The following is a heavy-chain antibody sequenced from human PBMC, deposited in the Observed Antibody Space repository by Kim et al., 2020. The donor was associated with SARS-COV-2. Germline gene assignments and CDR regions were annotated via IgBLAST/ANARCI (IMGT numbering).Heavy chain of an antibody. CDR1: GFTFSSYS. CDR2: ISSSSSTI. CDR3: ARDRSRCSGGSCYYPRPDDAFDI. V-gene: IGHV3-48*02. D-gene: IGHD2-15*01. J-gene: IGHJ3*02. Sequence: GGSLRLSCAASGFTFSSYSMNWVRQAPGKGLEWVSYISSSSSTIYYADSVKGRFTISRDNAKNSPYRQMNSLRDEDTAVYYCARDRSRCSGGSCYYPRPDDAFDIWGQGTMVTVSS.